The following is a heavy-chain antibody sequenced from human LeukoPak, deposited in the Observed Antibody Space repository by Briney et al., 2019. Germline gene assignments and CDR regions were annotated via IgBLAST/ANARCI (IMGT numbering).Heavy chain of an antibody. CDR2: INPSGGST. Sequence: ASVKVSCKASGYTFTSYYMHWVRQAPGQGLEWTGIINPSGGSTSYAQKFQGRVTMTRDTSTSTVYMELSSLRSEDTAVYYCARYPPGQLADYWGQGTLVTVSS. J-gene: IGHJ4*02. CDR1: GYTFTSYY. V-gene: IGHV1-46*01. D-gene: IGHD6-13*01. CDR3: ARYPPGQLADY.